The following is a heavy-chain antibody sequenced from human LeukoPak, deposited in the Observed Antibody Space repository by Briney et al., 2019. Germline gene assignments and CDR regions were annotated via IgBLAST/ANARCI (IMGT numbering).Heavy chain of an antibody. J-gene: IGHJ4*02. V-gene: IGHV1-18*01. Sequence: GASVTVSCKASGYTLTSYGISWVRQAPGQGLEWMGWISAYNGNTNYAQKLQDRVTMTTDTSTTTAYMELRSLRSDDTAVYFCARDLGSVAPSYFDYWGQGTLVTVSS. CDR1: GYTLTSYG. CDR3: ARDLGSVAPSYFDY. CDR2: ISAYNGNT. D-gene: IGHD5-12*01.